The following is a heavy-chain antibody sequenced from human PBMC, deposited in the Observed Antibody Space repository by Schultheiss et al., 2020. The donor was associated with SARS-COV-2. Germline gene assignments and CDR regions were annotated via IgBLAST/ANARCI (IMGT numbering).Heavy chain of an antibody. CDR3: TRNRPPYGLALYFYYGMDV. V-gene: IGHV1-18*04. D-gene: IGHD3-10*01. CDR2: ISAYNGNT. J-gene: IGHJ6*02. Sequence: ASVKVSCKASGYTFTGYYMHWVRQAPGQGLEWMGWISAYNGNTNYAQKLQGRVTMTTDTSTSTAYMELRSLRSDDTAVYYCTRNRPPYGLALYFYYGMDVWGQGTTVTVSS. CDR1: GYTFTGYY.